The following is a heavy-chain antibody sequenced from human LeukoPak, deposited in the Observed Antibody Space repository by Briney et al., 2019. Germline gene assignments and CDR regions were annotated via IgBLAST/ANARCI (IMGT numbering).Heavy chain of an antibody. D-gene: IGHD3-22*01. Sequence: ASVKVSCKASGYTLTDYYMHWVRQAPGQGLEWMGRINPNSGGTNYAQKFQGRVTMTRDTSVSTVYMELSRLRSDDTAVYYCARVGYYESSGYYEYWGQGTLVTVSS. J-gene: IGHJ4*02. CDR1: GYTLTDYY. V-gene: IGHV1-2*06. CDR2: INPNSGGT. CDR3: ARVGYYESSGYYEY.